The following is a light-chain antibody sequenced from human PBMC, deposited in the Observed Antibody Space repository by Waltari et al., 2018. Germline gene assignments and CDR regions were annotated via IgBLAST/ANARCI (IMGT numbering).Light chain of an antibody. CDR3: QQRSNWWT. V-gene: IGKV3-11*01. CDR2: AAS. J-gene: IGKJ1*01. Sequence: EIVLTPSPATLSLSPGERATLSCRASQSVSSYLSWYQQKPGQAPRLLIYAASNRATGIPARFSGSGSGTDFTLTISSLEPEDFAVYYWQQRSNWWTFGQGTKVEIK. CDR1: QSVSSY.